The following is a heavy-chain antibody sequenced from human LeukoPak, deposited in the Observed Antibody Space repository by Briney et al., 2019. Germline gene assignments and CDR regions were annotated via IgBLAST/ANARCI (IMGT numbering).Heavy chain of an antibody. D-gene: IGHD2-21*01. J-gene: IGHJ5*02. V-gene: IGHV4-61*02. CDR3: AREGLFLAR. CDR2: IYTSGST. Sequence: PSETLSLTCTVSGGSISSGSYYWSWIRQPAGKGLEWIGRIYTSGSTNYNPSLKSRVTISVDTSKNQFSLKLSSVTAADAAVYYCAREGLFLARWGQGTLVTVSS. CDR1: GGSISSGSYY.